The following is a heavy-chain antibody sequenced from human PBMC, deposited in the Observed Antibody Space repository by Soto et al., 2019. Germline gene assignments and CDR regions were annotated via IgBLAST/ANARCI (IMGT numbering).Heavy chain of an antibody. CDR1: GFSFSSHG. CDR3: ERDAQHLANYGMDV. V-gene: IGHV3-33*01. CDR2: LWAGGNIR. Sequence: QVQLVESGGNVVQPGRSLRLSCAASGFSFSSHGMHWVRQAPGKGLEWVAHLWAGGNIRYYAYSVKGRFTISSDHSKNTLYLQMDSLGAEDTDVYYCERDAQHLANYGMDVWGQGTTVTVSS. J-gene: IGHJ6*02. D-gene: IGHD3-3*02.